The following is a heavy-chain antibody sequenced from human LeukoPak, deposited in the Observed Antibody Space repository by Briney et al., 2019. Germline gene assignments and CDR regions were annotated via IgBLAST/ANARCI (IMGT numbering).Heavy chain of an antibody. J-gene: IGHJ5*02. D-gene: IGHD3-10*01. CDR3: TGGGLVRGSLHWFDP. CDR2: IYYRSKWYS. Sequence: SQTLSLTCTISGDSVSGGSAGWNWIRQSPSRGLEWLGRIYYRSKWYSDYAISVKSRITINPDTSRNQFSLQLNSVTHDDTAVYYCTGGGLVRGSLHWFDPWGQGTLVTVSS. V-gene: IGHV6-1*01. CDR1: GDSVSGGSAG.